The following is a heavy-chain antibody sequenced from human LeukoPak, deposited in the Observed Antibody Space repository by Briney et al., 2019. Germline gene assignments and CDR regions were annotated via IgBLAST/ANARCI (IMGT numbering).Heavy chain of an antibody. Sequence: ASVKVSCKASGYTFTGYYMHWVRQVPGQGLEWMGWINPNSGGTNYAQKFQGRVTMTRDTSISTAYMELSRLRSDDTAVYYCAREPIYCSSTSCYSVFWFDPWGQGTLVTVSS. CDR3: AREPIYCSSTSCYSVFWFDP. CDR1: GYTFTGYY. J-gene: IGHJ5*02. V-gene: IGHV1-2*02. CDR2: INPNSGGT. D-gene: IGHD2-2*01.